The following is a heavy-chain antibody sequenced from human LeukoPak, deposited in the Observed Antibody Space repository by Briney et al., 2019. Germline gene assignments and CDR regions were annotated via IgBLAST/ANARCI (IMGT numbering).Heavy chain of an antibody. V-gene: IGHV4-61*08. CDR1: GGSISSGGYY. D-gene: IGHD2-21*02. Sequence: SETLSLTCTVSGGSISSGGYYWSWIRQHPGKGLEWIGYIYYSGSTNYNPSLKSRVTISVDTSKNQFSLKLSSVTAADTAVYYCARCGGDCSDFDYWGQGALVTVSS. CDR2: IYYSGST. J-gene: IGHJ4*02. CDR3: ARCGGDCSDFDY.